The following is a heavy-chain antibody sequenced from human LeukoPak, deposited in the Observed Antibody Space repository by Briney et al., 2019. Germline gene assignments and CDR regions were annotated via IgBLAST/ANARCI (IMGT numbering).Heavy chain of an antibody. Sequence: TGGSLRLSCAASGFTFSSYAINWVRQAPGKGLEWLSAISGGGGRIYYADSLKGRFTISRDNSKNTAYLEMNSLRAEDTAVYHCAKIMGSSPSTAYFAYWGQGTLVTVSS. CDR1: GFTFSSYA. J-gene: IGHJ4*02. V-gene: IGHV3-23*01. CDR3: AKIMGSSPSTAYFAY. CDR2: ISGGGGRI. D-gene: IGHD6-6*01.